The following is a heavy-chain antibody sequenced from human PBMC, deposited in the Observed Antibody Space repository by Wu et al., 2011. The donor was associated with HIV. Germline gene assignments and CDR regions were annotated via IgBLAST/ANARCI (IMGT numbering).Heavy chain of an antibody. CDR2: IIPILEKP. D-gene: IGHD3-10*01. V-gene: IGHV1-69*15. Sequence: QVQLVQSGAEVKKPGSSVKVSCQASGGSFRTFAINWVRQAPGEGLEWMGRIIPILEKPKYAQKYQGRVAITADESTSTAYMELSSLGSEDTAVYYCASHYYGGRWDFYNMDVWGQGTRSPSP. J-gene: IGHJ6*02. CDR3: ASHYYGGRWDFYNMDV. CDR1: GGSFRTFA.